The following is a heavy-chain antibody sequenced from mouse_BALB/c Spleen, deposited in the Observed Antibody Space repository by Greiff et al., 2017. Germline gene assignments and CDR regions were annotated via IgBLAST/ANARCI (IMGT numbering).Heavy chain of an antibody. CDR2: FYPGSGSI. CDR1: GYTFTEYI. V-gene: IGHV1-62-2*01. CDR3: ARHEDQPLTGKEDYYAMDY. Sequence: QVQLQQSGAGLVKPGASVRLSCKASGYTFTEYIIHWVKQRSGQGLEWIGWFYPGSGSIKYNEKFKDKATLTADKSSSTVYMELSRLTSEDSAVYFCARHEDQPLTGKEDYYAMDYWGQGTSVTVSA. D-gene: IGHD4-1*01. J-gene: IGHJ4*01.